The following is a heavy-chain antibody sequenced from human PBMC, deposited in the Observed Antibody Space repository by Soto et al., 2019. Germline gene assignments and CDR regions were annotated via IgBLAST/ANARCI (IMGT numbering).Heavy chain of an antibody. CDR3: ARAPLYGGQAF. CDR2: IYSGGST. CDR1: GFSVNSDY. J-gene: IGHJ4*02. D-gene: IGHD4-17*01. V-gene: IGHV3-66*01. Sequence: EVQLVESGGDLVQPGGSLRLSCAASGFSVNSDYMTWVRQAPGKGLEWVSVIYSGGSTYYTDSVKGRFPISRDNSKNTLYLQMNSLRAEDTAVYYCARAPLYGGQAFWGQGTLVTVSS.